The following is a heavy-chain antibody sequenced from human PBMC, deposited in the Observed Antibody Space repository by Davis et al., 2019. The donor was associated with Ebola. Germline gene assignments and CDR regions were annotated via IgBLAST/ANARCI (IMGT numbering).Heavy chain of an antibody. J-gene: IGHJ4*02. V-gene: IGHV1-3*01. CDR1: GYTFTSYA. Sequence: ASVKVSCKASGYTFTSYAMHWVRQAPGQRLEWMGWINAGNGNTKYSQKFQGRVTITRDTSASTAYMELSSLRSEDTAVYYCARGTYCSGGSCYFFDYWGQGTLVTVS. D-gene: IGHD2-15*01. CDR2: INAGNGNT. CDR3: ARGTYCSGGSCYFFDY.